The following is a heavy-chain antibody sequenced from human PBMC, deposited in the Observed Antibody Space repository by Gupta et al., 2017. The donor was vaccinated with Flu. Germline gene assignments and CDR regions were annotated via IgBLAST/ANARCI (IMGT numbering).Heavy chain of an antibody. CDR1: GFTFSSYG. D-gene: IGHD2-8*01. CDR3: AKDFTHCTNGVCRYMDV. Sequence: QVQLVESGGGVVQPGRSLRLSCAASGFTFSSYGIHWVRQAPGKGLEWVAVISYDGSNKYYADSVKGRFTISRDNSKNTLYLQMNSLRAEDTAVYYCAKDFTHCTNGVCRYMDVWGKGTTVTVSS. CDR2: ISYDGSNK. J-gene: IGHJ6*03. V-gene: IGHV3-30*18.